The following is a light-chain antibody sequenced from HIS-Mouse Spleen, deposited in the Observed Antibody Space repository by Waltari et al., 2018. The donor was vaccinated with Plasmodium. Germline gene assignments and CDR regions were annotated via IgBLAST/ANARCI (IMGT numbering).Light chain of an antibody. CDR3: QQYYSYPYT. J-gene: IGKJ2*01. CDR2: AAS. V-gene: IGKV1-8*01. Sequence: AIRMTQSPSSFSASTGDRVTITCRASQGISSYLAWYQKKPGKAAKLLIYAASTLQSGVPSRFSGSGAGTDFTLTISCLQSEDFATYYCQQYYSYPYTFGQGTKLEIK. CDR1: QGISSY.